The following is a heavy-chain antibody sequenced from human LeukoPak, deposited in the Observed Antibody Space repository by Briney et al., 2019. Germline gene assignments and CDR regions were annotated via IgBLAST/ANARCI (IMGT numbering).Heavy chain of an antibody. CDR1: GCTFSSYE. CDR2: ISSSGSTI. D-gene: IGHD2-15*01. J-gene: IGHJ4*02. V-gene: IGHV3-48*03. Sequence: GGSLRLSCAASGCTFSSYEMNWVRQAPGKGLEWVSYISSSGSTIYYADSVKGRFTISRDNAKNSLYLQMNSLRAEDTAVYYCARLYCSGGSCYYYYFDYWGQGTLVTVSS. CDR3: ARLYCSGGSCYYYYFDY.